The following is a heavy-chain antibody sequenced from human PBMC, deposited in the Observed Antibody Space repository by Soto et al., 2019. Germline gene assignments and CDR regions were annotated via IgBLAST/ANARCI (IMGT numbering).Heavy chain of an antibody. Sequence: SETLSLTCTVSGGSISSYYWSWIRQPPGKGLEWIGYIYYSGSTNYNPSLKSRVTISVDTSKNQFSLKLSSVTAADTAVYYCARDQGIAAAGINWFDPWGQGTLVTVSS. J-gene: IGHJ5*02. CDR1: GGSISSYY. D-gene: IGHD6-13*01. V-gene: IGHV4-59*01. CDR2: IYYSGST. CDR3: ARDQGIAAAGINWFDP.